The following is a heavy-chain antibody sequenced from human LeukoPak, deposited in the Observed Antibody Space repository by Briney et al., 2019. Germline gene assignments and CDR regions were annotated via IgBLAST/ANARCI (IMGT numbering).Heavy chain of an antibody. V-gene: IGHV1-2*02. CDR3: ARGSRLAARQLQGVLDP. CDR1: GYTFTGYY. CDR2: INPNSGDT. D-gene: IGHD6-6*01. Sequence: ASVKVSCKTSGYTFTGYYMHWVRQAPGQGLEWMGWINPNSGDTSYALNLLGRVTMTRDTSLSTAYLELTSLTGDDTAVYYCARGSRLAARQLQGVLDPWGQGTLVIVSS. J-gene: IGHJ5*02.